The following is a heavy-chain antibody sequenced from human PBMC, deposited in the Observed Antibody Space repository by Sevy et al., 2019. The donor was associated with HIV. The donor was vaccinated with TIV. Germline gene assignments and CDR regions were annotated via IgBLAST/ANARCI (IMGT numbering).Heavy chain of an antibody. CDR3: ARHYYGSGSSAFDI. Sequence: ASVKVSCKASGYTFTSYGISWVRQAPGQGLEWTGWISAYNGNTNYAQKLQGRVTMTTDTSTSTAYMELRSLRSDDTAVYYCARHYYGSGSSAFDIWCQGTMVTVSS. CDR1: GYTFTSYG. CDR2: ISAYNGNT. J-gene: IGHJ3*02. D-gene: IGHD3-10*01. V-gene: IGHV1-18*01.